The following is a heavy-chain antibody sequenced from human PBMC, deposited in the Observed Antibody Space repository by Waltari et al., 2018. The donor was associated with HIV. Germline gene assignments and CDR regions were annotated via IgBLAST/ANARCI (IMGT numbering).Heavy chain of an antibody. D-gene: IGHD2-2*01. CDR1: GGSFSGHY. Sequence: QVQLQQWGAGLLKPSETLSLTCAVYGGSFSGHYWSWIRQSPEKGLAWIGEISHNGSANYNPSLKSRVTMSVDTSKNQFSLRLSSVTAADTAVYYCVRERGLLSSRYYFGLDVWGQGTTVTVSS. CDR2: ISHNGSA. V-gene: IGHV4-34*01. J-gene: IGHJ6*02. CDR3: VRERGLLSSRYYFGLDV.